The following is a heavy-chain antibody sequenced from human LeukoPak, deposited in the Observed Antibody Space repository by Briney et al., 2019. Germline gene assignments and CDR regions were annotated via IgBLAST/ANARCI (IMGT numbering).Heavy chain of an antibody. D-gene: IGHD1-7*01. Sequence: GASVKVSCKVSGYTLTELSMHWVRQAPGKGLEWMGGFDPEDGETIYAQKLQGRVTMTTDTSTSTAYMELRSLRSDDTAVYYCARDRELQLRNWFDPWGQGTLVTVSS. CDR3: ARDRELQLRNWFDP. CDR1: GYTLTELS. CDR2: FDPEDGET. V-gene: IGHV1-24*01. J-gene: IGHJ5*02.